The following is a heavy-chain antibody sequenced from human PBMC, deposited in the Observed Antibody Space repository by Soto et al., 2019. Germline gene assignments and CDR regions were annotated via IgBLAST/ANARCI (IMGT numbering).Heavy chain of an antibody. V-gene: IGHV3-30*03. CDR3: QVFGGVSFNAFDI. D-gene: IGHD3-10*01. CDR2: ISYDGSNK. CDR1: GFTFSSYG. Sequence: QVQLVESGGGVVQPGRSLRLSCAASGFTFSSYGMHWVRQAPGKGLEWVAVISYDGSNKYYADSVKGRFTISRDNSKNTLYLQMNSLRAEDTAVYYCQVFGGVSFNAFDIWGQGTMVTVSS. J-gene: IGHJ3*02.